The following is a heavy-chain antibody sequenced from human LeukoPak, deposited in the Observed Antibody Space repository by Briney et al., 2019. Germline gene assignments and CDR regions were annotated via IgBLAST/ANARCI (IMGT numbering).Heavy chain of an antibody. V-gene: IGHV4-59*01. Sequence: SETLSLTCTVSGDSISTNYWTWIRQPPGKGLEYIGDIYSSGSTNYTPSLKSRVTISVDTSKNQVSLKLSSVTAADTAVYYCARGGLSGGFDIWGQGTMVIVSS. CDR3: ARGGLSGGFDI. D-gene: IGHD2-15*01. CDR1: GDSISTNY. J-gene: IGHJ3*02. CDR2: IYSSGST.